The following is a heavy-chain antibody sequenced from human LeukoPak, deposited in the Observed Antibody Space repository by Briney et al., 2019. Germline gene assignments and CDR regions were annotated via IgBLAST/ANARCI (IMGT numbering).Heavy chain of an antibody. CDR3: ARGGDILTGYPNSYYYYGMGV. CDR2: IYHSGST. J-gene: IGHJ6*02. CDR1: GGSISSGGYS. Sequence: PSETLSLTCAVSGGSISSGGYSWSWIRQPPGKGLEWIGYIYHSGSTYYNPSLKSRVTISVDRSKNQFSLKLSSVTAADTAVYYCARGGDILTGYPNSYYYYGMGVWGQGTTVTVSS. D-gene: IGHD3-9*01. V-gene: IGHV4-30-2*01.